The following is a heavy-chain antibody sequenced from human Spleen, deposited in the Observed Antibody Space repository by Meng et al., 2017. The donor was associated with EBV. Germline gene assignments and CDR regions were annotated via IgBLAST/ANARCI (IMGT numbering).Heavy chain of an antibody. CDR2: INPNSGGT. D-gene: IGHD4-17*01. Sequence: QVQLVQSGAEVKKPGASVQVPCKASGYTFIGYYIHGVPQAPGQGLEWMGRINPNSGGTNYAQKFQGRVTMTRDTSIGTAYMELSRLRSDDTAVYYCASGPSTVTSFDYWGQGTLGTVAS. J-gene: IGHJ4*02. CDR1: GYTFIGYY. CDR3: ASGPSTVTSFDY. V-gene: IGHV1-2*06.